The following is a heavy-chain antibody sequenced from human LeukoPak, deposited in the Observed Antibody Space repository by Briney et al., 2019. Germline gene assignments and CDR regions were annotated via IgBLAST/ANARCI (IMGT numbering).Heavy chain of an antibody. D-gene: IGHD2-15*01. CDR2: IYTSGST. CDR3: ASGSGRTTSDAFDV. V-gene: IGHV4-61*02. CDR1: GGSISSGSYY. J-gene: IGHJ3*01. Sequence: SQTLYLTCTVSGGSISSGSYYWSWIRQPAGKGLEWIGRIYTSGSTNYNPSLKSRVTISVDTSKNQFSLKLSSVTAADTAVYYCASGSGRTTSDAFDVWGQGTMVTVSS.